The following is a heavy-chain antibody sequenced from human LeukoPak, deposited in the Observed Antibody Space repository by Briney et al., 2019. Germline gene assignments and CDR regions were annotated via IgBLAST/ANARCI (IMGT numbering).Heavy chain of an antibody. V-gene: IGHV4-38-2*02. CDR2: IYHSGST. Sequence: SETLSLTCTVSGYSISSGYYWGWIRQPPGKGLEWIGSIYHSGSTYYNPPLKSRVTISVDTSKNQFSLKLSSVTAADTAVYYCARADYKPYYYDSSGVPFDYWGQGTLVTVSS. J-gene: IGHJ4*02. CDR1: GYSISSGYY. D-gene: IGHD3-22*01. CDR3: ARADYKPYYYDSSGVPFDY.